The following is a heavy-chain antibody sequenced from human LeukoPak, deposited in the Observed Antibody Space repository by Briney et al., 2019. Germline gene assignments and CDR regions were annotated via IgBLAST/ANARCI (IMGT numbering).Heavy chain of an antibody. Sequence: GASVKVSCKASGYTFTSYDINWVRQATGQGLEWMGWMNPNSGNTGYAQKFQGRVTMTRNTSISTAYMELSSLRSEDTAVYYCARGGYCSSTSCSLHYYYYYMDVWGKGTTVTVSS. CDR1: GYTFTSYD. J-gene: IGHJ6*03. CDR2: MNPNSGNT. CDR3: ARGGYCSSTSCSLHYYYYYMDV. D-gene: IGHD2-2*03. V-gene: IGHV1-8*01.